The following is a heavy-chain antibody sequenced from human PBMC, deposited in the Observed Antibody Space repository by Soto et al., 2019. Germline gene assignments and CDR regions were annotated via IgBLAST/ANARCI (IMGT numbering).Heavy chain of an antibody. CDR1: GFTFSDYY. CDR3: AREYDSSGYYAFDI. D-gene: IGHD3-22*01. Sequence: GGSLRLSCAASGFTFSDYYMSWIRKAPGKGLEWVSYISSSGSTIYYADSVKGRFTISRDNAKNSLYLQMNSLRAEDTAVYYCAREYDSSGYYAFDIWGQGTMVTVSS. V-gene: IGHV3-11*01. CDR2: ISSSGSTI. J-gene: IGHJ3*02.